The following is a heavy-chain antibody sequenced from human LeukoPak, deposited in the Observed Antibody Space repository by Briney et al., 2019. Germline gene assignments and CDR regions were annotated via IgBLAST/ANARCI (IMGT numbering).Heavy chain of an antibody. CDR1: GFTVSSNY. J-gene: IGHJ3*02. Sequence: PGGSLILPCSASGFTVSSNYMSWVRQAPGKGLEWVSIIYSGGSTYYADSVKGRFTISRDNSKNTLYLQMNNMRAEDTAVYYCASGTSSWVLMAFDIWGQGTMVTVSS. V-gene: IGHV3-53*01. D-gene: IGHD2-2*01. CDR3: ASGTSSWVLMAFDI. CDR2: IYSGGST.